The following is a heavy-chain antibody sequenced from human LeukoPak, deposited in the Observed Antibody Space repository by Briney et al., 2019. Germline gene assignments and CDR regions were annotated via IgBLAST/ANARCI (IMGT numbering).Heavy chain of an antibody. D-gene: IGHD2-21*02. CDR2: MNPNSGNT. J-gene: IGHJ5*02. V-gene: IGHV1-8*01. CDR1: GYTFTSYD. CDR3: ARVTRDNNWFDP. Sequence: ASVKVSCKASGYTFTSYDINWVRQATGQGLEWMGWMNPNSGNTGYAQKFQGRVTMTRNTSISTAYMELSSLRSEDTAVYYCARVTRDNNWFDPWGQGTLVTVSS.